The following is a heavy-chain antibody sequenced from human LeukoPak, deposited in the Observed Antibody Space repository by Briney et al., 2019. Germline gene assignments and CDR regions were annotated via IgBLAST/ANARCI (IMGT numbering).Heavy chain of an antibody. V-gene: IGHV1-69*04. Sequence: GASVKVSCKASGGTFSSYAISWVRQAPGQGLEWMGRIIPILGIANYAQKFQGRVTITADKSTSTAYMELSSLRSEDTAVYYCARGVYGGNLVDYWGQGTQVIVSS. J-gene: IGHJ4*02. CDR1: GGTFSSYA. CDR3: ARGVYGGNLVDY. D-gene: IGHD4-23*01. CDR2: IIPILGIA.